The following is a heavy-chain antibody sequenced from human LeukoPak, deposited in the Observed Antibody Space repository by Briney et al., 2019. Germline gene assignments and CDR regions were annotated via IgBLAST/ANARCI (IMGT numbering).Heavy chain of an antibody. CDR3: ARDQVTMIPSYFQH. J-gene: IGHJ1*01. CDR2: NIPILGTA. V-gene: IGHV1-69*13. CDR1: GGTFSSYA. Sequence: GASVKVSCKASGGTFSSYAISWVRQAPGQGLEWMGGNIPILGTANYAQKFQGRVTITADESTSTAYMELSSLRSEDTAVYYCARDQVTMIPSYFQHWGQGTLVTVSS. D-gene: IGHD3-22*01.